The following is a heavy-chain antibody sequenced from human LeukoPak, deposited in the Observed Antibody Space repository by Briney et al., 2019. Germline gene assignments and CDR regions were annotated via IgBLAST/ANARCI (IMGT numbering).Heavy chain of an antibody. CDR2: ISYDGSNK. V-gene: IGHV3-30*19. Sequence: GGSLRLSCAASGFTFSSYGMHWVRQAPGKGLEWVAVISYDGSNKYYADSVKGRFTISRDNSKNTLYLQMNSLRAEDTAVYYCARAGSDIVVVPAAISYYYYYMDVWGKGTTVTVSS. D-gene: IGHD2-2*01. CDR1: GFTFSSYG. J-gene: IGHJ6*03. CDR3: ARAGSDIVVVPAAISYYYYYMDV.